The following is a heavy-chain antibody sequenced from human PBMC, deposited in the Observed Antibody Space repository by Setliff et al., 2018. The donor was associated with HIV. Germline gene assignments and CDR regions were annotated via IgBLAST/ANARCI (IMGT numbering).Heavy chain of an antibody. V-gene: IGHV4-59*08. CDR1: GGSISSYY. J-gene: IGHJ6*03. CDR2: IYYSGST. CDR3: AGAGYYYYMDV. Sequence: PSETLSLTCTVSGGSISSYYWSWIRQPPGKGLEWIGYIYYSGSTNYNPSLKSRVTISVDTSKSHFSLKVSSVTAADTAVYYCAGAGYYYYMDVWGKGTTVTVSS.